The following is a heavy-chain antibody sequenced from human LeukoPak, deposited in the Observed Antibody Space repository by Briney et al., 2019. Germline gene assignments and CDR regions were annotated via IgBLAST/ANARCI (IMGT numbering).Heavy chain of an antibody. CDR2: INHSGST. Sequence: PSETLPLTCAVYGGSFSGYYWSWIRQPPGKGLEWIGEINHSGSTNYNPSLKSRGTISVDTSKNQFSLKLSSVTAADTAVYYCARGGPYDYVWGSYRSGPHWFDPWGQGTLVTVSS. CDR1: GGSFSGYY. D-gene: IGHD3-16*02. V-gene: IGHV4-34*01. CDR3: ARGGPYDYVWGSYRSGPHWFDP. J-gene: IGHJ5*02.